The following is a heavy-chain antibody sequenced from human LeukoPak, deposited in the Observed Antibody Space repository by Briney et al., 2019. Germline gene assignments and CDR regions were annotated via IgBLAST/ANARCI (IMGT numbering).Heavy chain of an antibody. CDR2: ISSSSSYI. CDR1: GFTFSSYS. J-gene: IGHJ5*02. V-gene: IGHV3-21*01. CDR3: ARDRAPRLWKVEMNWFDP. Sequence: GGSLRLSCAASGFTFSSYSMNWVRQAPGKGLEWVSSISSSSSYIYYADSVKGRFTISRDNAKNSLYLQMNSLRAEDTAVYYCARDRAPRLWKVEMNWFDPWGQGTLVTVSS. D-gene: IGHD5-24*01.